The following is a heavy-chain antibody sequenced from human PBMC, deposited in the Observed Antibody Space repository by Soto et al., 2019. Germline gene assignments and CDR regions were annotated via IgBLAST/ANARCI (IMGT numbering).Heavy chain of an antibody. CDR1: GFTFNGYG. V-gene: IGHV1-69*06. CDR2: LIPIYDAP. CDR3: ARVRDRHLDLYGLDV. Sequence: ASVKVSFKTSGFTFNGYGINWVRQAPGQGLEWMGGLIPIYDAPNYAQKFQDRVTITADKSTTTVYLELSSLTSDDTAVYFRARVRDRHLDLYGLDVWGQGTTVTVSS. J-gene: IGHJ6*02.